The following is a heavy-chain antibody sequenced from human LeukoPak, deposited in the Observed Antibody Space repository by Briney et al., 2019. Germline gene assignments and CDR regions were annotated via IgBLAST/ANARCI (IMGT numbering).Heavy chain of an antibody. J-gene: IGHJ4*02. Sequence: PGGSLRLSCAASGFTFDDYGMGWVRQAAGKGLEWVSGVKWNGGSTGYADSVKGRFTISRDNAKNSLYLQMNSLRAEDTALYYCARALHDIFTGYYPNYFDYWGQGTLVTVSS. CDR3: ARALHDIFTGYYPNYFDY. D-gene: IGHD3-9*01. V-gene: IGHV3-20*04. CDR1: GFTFDDYG. CDR2: VKWNGGST.